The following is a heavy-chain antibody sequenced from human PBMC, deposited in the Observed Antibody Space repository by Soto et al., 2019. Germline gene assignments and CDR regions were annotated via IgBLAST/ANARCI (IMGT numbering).Heavy chain of an antibody. CDR3: AREGWAVAGIWYFDL. Sequence: QVPLVESGGGVVQPGESLRLSCAASGVPFSRYGMHWVRQAPGKGLEWVALIWYGGNTKYYADSVKGRFTISRDNSKNTLYLQMNSLRAEDTAVYFCAREGWAVAGIWYFDLWGRGTLVTVSS. CDR2: IWYGGNTK. J-gene: IGHJ2*01. V-gene: IGHV3-33*01. CDR1: GVPFSRYG. D-gene: IGHD6-19*01.